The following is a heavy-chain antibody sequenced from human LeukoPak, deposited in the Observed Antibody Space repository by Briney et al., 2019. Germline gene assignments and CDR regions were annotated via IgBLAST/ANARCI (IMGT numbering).Heavy chain of an antibody. D-gene: IGHD6-6*01. CDR1: GFTFSTYA. V-gene: IGHV3-23*01. J-gene: IGHJ5*02. CDR3: VKASSSSPQYNWFDA. CDR2: VSGTGGRT. Sequence: GGSLRLSCAASGFTFSTYAMSWVRQAPGKGLEWVSVVSGTGGRTYYADTVKGRFTISRDNSKNTLYLQINSLRAEDTALYYCVKASSSSPQYNWFDAWGQGTLVTVSS.